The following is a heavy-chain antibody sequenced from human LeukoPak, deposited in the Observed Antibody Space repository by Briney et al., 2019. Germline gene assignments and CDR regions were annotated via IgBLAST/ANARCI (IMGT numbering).Heavy chain of an antibody. D-gene: IGHD3-3*01. CDR1: GGSISSYY. CDR3: ASSVFGVVMNYYYMDV. V-gene: IGHV4-4*07. CDR2: IYTSGST. Sequence: SETLSLTCTVSGGSISSYYWSWIRQPAGKGLEWIGRIYTSGSTNYNPSLKSRVTMSVDTSKNQFSLNLSSVTAADTAVYYCASSVFGVVMNYYYMDVWGKGTTVTVSS. J-gene: IGHJ6*03.